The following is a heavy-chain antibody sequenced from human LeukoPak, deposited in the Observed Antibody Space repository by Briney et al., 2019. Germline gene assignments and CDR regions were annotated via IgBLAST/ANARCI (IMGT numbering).Heavy chain of an antibody. V-gene: IGHV3-21*01. CDR2: ISSSSSHI. CDR1: GFTFSSYS. J-gene: IGHJ4*02. CDR3: ARDPNPPRIVGATTGGSDY. Sequence: GGSLRLSCEASGFTFSSYSMNWVRQAPGKGLEWVSSISSSSSHIYYADSVKGRFTISRDNAKNSLYLQMNSLRAEDTAVYYCARDPNPPRIVGATTGGSDYWGQGTLVTVSS. D-gene: IGHD1-26*01.